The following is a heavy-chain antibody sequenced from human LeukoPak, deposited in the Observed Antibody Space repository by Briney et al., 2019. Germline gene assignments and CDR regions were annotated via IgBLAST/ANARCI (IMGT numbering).Heavy chain of an antibody. D-gene: IGHD2-2*01. CDR1: GYTFTSYD. CDR2: MNPNSGNT. J-gene: IGHJ6*03. CDR3: ARGSRYCSSTSCGGYYYMDV. V-gene: IGHV1-8*03. Sequence: ASVKVSCKASGYTFTSYDINWVRQATGQGLEWMGWMNPNSGNTGYAQKFQGRVTITRNTSISTAYMELSSLRSEDTAVYYCARGSRYCSSTSCGGYYYMDVWGKGTTVTVSS.